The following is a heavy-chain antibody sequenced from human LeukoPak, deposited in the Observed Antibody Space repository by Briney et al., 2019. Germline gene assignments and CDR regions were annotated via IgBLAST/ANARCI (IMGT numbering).Heavy chain of an antibody. Sequence: TLSLTCTVSGGSISSGGYYWSWIRQHPGKGLEWIGYIYYSGSTYYNPSLKSRVTISVDTSKNQFSLKLSSVTAADTAVYYCARGIGGYLVDYWGQGTLVTVSP. CDR1: GGSISSGGYY. J-gene: IGHJ4*02. CDR3: ARGIGGYLVDY. D-gene: IGHD3-22*01. CDR2: IYYSGST. V-gene: IGHV4-31*03.